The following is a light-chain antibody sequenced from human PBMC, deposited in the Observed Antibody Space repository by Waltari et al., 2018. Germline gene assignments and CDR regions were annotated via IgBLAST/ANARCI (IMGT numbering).Light chain of an antibody. CDR3: QQYVKSAIT. V-gene: IGKV3-20*01. CDR1: QGINIY. Sequence: EIGLTQSPGTLSLSPGERATLSCRASQGINIYLAWCQQKPGQAPRLLIYGASTRATGTPDRFGGSGSGTDFTLTINRLEPEDSAVYYCQQYVKSAITFGQGTRLEIK. CDR2: GAS. J-gene: IGKJ5*01.